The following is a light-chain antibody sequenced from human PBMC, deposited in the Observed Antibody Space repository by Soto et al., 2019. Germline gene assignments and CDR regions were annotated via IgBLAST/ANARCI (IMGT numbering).Light chain of an antibody. V-gene: IGLV1-51*01. J-gene: IGLJ2*01. Sequence: QSVLTQPPSVSAAPGQKVTISCSGSSSNIGNTYVSWYQQLPGTAPKLLICDNDQRPSGIPDRFSGSKSGTSATLAITGLQAGDEADSYCGAWDTNLNAEVFGGGTKVTVL. CDR2: DND. CDR1: SSNIGNTY. CDR3: GAWDTNLNAEV.